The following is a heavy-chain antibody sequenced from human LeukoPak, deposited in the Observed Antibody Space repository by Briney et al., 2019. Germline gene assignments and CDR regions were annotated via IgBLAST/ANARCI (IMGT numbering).Heavy chain of an antibody. Sequence: SETLSLTCTVSAGSTNSYYWSWIRRPAGKGLEWIGRIYTSGSTNYNPSLKSRVTMSVDTSKNQFSLKLSSVTAADTAVHYCARHKGILWPFDYWGQGTLVTVSS. D-gene: IGHD2-21*01. J-gene: IGHJ4*02. V-gene: IGHV4-4*07. CDR3: ARHKGILWPFDY. CDR1: AGSTNSYY. CDR2: IYTSGST.